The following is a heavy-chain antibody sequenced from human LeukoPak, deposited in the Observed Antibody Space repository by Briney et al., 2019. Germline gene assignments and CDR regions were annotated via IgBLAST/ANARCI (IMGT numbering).Heavy chain of an antibody. Sequence: ASVKVSCKASGYTFTGYYMHWVRQAPGQGLEWMGWINPNSGGTNYAQKFQGRVTMTRDTSISTAYMELSRLRSDDTAVYYCARGYYYDSSGYGYWGQGTLVTVSS. CDR2: INPNSGGT. D-gene: IGHD3-22*01. V-gene: IGHV1-2*02. J-gene: IGHJ4*02. CDR1: GYTFTGYY. CDR3: ARGYYYDSSGYGY.